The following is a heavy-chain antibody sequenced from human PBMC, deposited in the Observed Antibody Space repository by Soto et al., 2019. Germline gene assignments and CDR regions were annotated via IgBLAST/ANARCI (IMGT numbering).Heavy chain of an antibody. CDR1: GYMLTAYY. J-gene: IGHJ4*02. Sequence: GASVKVSCKASGYMLTAYYTHWVRQAPGQGLEWMGWINPNSGGRNYAQRFQGRITMTRDTSISTVYMELSSLRSGDTAVYYCARGELYNVNNLGFDYWGQGTPVTVSS. CDR3: ARGELYNVNNLGFDY. CDR2: INPNSGGR. D-gene: IGHD1-20*01. V-gene: IGHV1-2*02.